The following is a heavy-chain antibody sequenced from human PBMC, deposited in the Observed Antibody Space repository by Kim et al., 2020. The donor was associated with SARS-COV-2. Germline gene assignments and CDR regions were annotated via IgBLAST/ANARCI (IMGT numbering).Heavy chain of an antibody. CDR2: INHSGST. J-gene: IGHJ4*02. Sequence: SETLSLTCAVYGGSFSGYYWSWIRQPPGKGLEWIGEINHSGSTNYNPSLKSRVTISVDTSKNQFSLKLSSVTAADTAVYYCARGPSYYYGSGSYYQYFDYWGQGTLVTVSS. V-gene: IGHV4-34*01. CDR3: ARGPSYYYGSGSYYQYFDY. CDR1: GGSFSGYY. D-gene: IGHD3-10*01.